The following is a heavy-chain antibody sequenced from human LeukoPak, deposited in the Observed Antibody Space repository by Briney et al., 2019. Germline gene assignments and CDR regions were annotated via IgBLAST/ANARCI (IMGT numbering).Heavy chain of an antibody. D-gene: IGHD2-2*01. J-gene: IGHJ4*02. Sequence: ASVKVSCKASGYTFTSYAMHWVRQAPGQGLEWMGGIIPIFGTANYAQKFQGRVTITADESTSTAYMELSSLRSEDTAVYYCARDDGGRYCSSTSCYFDYWGQGTLVTVSS. CDR1: GYTFTSYA. V-gene: IGHV1-69*13. CDR3: ARDDGGRYCSSTSCYFDY. CDR2: IIPIFGTA.